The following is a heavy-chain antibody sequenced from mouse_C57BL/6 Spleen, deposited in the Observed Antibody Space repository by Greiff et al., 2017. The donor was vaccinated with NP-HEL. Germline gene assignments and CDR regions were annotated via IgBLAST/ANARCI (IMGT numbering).Heavy chain of an antibody. V-gene: IGHV1-63*01. D-gene: IGHD1-1*01. Sequence: QVQLQQSGAELVRPGTSVKMSCKASGYTFTNYWIGWAKQRPGHGLEWIGDIYPGGGYTNYNEKFKGKATLTADKSSSTAYMQFSSLTSEDSAIYYCARVTYGSSYVDYWGQGTTLTVSS. CDR3: ARVTYGSSYVDY. CDR1: GYTFTNYW. CDR2: IYPGGGYT. J-gene: IGHJ2*01.